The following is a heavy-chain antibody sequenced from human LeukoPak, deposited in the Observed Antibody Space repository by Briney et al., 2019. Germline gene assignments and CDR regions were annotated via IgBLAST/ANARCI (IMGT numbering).Heavy chain of an antibody. V-gene: IGHV4-59*01. CDR3: ARGAAGYSYG. CDR1: GGSISSYY. CDR2: IYYSGST. J-gene: IGHJ4*02. Sequence: PSETLSGTCTVSGGSISSYYWSWIRQPPGKGLEWIGHIYYSGSTNYNPSLKSRVTISIDTSKNHFSLRLSSVTAADTAVYYCARGAAGYSYGWGQGTLVTVSS. D-gene: IGHD5-18*01.